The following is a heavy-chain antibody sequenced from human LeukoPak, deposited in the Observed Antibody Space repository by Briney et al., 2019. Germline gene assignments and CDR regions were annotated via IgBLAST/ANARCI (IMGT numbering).Heavy chain of an antibody. J-gene: IGHJ6*04. Sequence: SQTLSLTCAISGGSVSSNSAAWNWIGQSPSRGLEWLGRTYYRSKWYNDYAVSVKSRITINPDTSKNQFSLQLNSVTPEGTAVYYCARELLWFGELLCMDVWGKGTTVTVSS. V-gene: IGHV6-1*01. CDR3: ARELLWFGELLCMDV. CDR2: TYYRSKWYN. D-gene: IGHD3-10*01. CDR1: GGSVSSNSAA.